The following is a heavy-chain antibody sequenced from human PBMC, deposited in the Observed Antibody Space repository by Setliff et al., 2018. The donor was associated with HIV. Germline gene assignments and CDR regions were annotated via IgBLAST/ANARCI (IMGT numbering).Heavy chain of an antibody. J-gene: IGHJ4*02. CDR2: INHSGST. D-gene: IGHD5-18*01. Sequence: LSLTCTVYGGSFISYYWTWIRQPPGKGLEWIGEINHSGSTNYNPSLKSRVSISVDMSKNQFSLNLSSVTAADTAVYYCARHAIVDTAGRGFDYWGQGTPVTVSS. V-gene: IGHV4-34*01. CDR1: GGSFISYY. CDR3: ARHAIVDTAGRGFDY.